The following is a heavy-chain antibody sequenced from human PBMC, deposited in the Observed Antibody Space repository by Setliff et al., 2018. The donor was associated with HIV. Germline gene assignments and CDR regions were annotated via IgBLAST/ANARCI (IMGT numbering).Heavy chain of an antibody. CDR1: GGSISSGDYY. CDR3: SRSYGDPYYFDY. J-gene: IGHJ4*02. Sequence: PSETLSLTCTVSGGSISSGDYYWSWLRQPPGTGLEWIGYIYYSGSTYYNPSLKRRVTISVDTSKNQFSLKLSSVTAADTAVYYCSRSYGDPYYFDYWGQGTLVTVSS. V-gene: IGHV4-30-4*08. CDR2: IYYSGST. D-gene: IGHD4-17*01.